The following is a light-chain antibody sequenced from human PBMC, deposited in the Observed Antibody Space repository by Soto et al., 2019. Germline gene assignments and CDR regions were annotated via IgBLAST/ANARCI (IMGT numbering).Light chain of an antibody. Sequence: EIVLTQSPGTLSLSPGERATLSCRASQSVSSSYLAWYQQKPGQAPRLLIYGASSRATGIPDRFSGSGSGTDFTLTISRLEPEDFAVYYCQQYGSPPHLFGGGTKVEIK. CDR3: QQYGSPPHL. CDR1: QSVSSSY. V-gene: IGKV3-20*01. J-gene: IGKJ4*01. CDR2: GAS.